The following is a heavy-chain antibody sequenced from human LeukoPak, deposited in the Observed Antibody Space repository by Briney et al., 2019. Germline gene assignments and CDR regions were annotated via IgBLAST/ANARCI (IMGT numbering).Heavy chain of an antibody. D-gene: IGHD3-22*01. CDR3: AGDSSGYYDY. CDR1: GDSISSSSYY. CDR2: IYYSGST. V-gene: IGHV4-39*02. Sequence: SETLSLTCTVSGDSISSSSYYWGGIRQPPGKGLEWIGSIYYSGSTYYNPSLKSRVTISVDTSKNQFSLKLSSVTAADTAVFFCAGDSSGYYDYWGQGTLVTVSS. J-gene: IGHJ4*02.